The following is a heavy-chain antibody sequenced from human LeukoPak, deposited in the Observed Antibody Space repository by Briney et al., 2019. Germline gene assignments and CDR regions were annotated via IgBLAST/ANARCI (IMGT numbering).Heavy chain of an antibody. CDR1: GFTFSTYN. CDR2: ITSSSSYI. D-gene: IGHD1-26*01. Sequence: GGSLRLSCAASGFTFSTYNMNWVRQAPGKGLEWVSSITSSSSYIYYADSVKGRFTISRDNAKNSPYLQMNSLTAEDTAVYYCARDPYSGSYWDYYYYYMGLWGQGTTVTISS. CDR3: ARDPYSGSYWDYYYYYMGL. V-gene: IGHV3-21*01. J-gene: IGHJ6*03.